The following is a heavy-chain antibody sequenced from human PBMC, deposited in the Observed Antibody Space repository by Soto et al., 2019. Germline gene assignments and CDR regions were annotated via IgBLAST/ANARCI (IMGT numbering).Heavy chain of an antibody. V-gene: IGHV1-3*01. CDR2: IKSGDGNT. Sequence: ASVKVSCKASGYNFTNYAIHWVRQAPGQRLEWMGWIKSGDGNTKYSQKFQGRVTITRDTSASTVNMELSSLTSEDTAVYYCARSSNNSAAGPDYWGQGTLVTVSS. CDR1: GYNFTNYA. J-gene: IGHJ4*02. CDR3: ARSSNNSAAGPDY. D-gene: IGHD6-13*01.